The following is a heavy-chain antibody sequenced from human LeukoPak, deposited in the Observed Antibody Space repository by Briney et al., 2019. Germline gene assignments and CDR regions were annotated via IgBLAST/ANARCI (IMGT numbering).Heavy chain of an antibody. J-gene: IGHJ4*02. Sequence: GASVKVSCKASGGTFSSYAISWVRQAPGQGLEWMGGIIPIFGTANYAQKFQGRVTITADKSTSTAYMELSSLRSEDTAVYYCAARQEMATIWYFDYWGQGTLVTVSS. D-gene: IGHD5-24*01. CDR3: AARQEMATIWYFDY. CDR2: IIPIFGTA. V-gene: IGHV1-69*06. CDR1: GGTFSSYA.